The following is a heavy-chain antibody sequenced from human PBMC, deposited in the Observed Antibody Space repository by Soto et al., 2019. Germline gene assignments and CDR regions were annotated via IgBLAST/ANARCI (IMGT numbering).Heavy chain of an antibody. CDR2: IYYSGST. CDR1: GGSISSSSYY. V-gene: IGHV4-39*01. D-gene: IGHD3-3*01. CDR3: ARLERITIFGVVTPAAFDI. J-gene: IGHJ3*02. Sequence: SETLSLTCTVSGGSISSSSYYWGWIRQPPGKGLEWIGSIYYSGSTYYNPSLKSRVTISVDTSKNQFSLKLSSVTAADTAVYYCARLERITIFGVVTPAAFDIWGQGKMVSV.